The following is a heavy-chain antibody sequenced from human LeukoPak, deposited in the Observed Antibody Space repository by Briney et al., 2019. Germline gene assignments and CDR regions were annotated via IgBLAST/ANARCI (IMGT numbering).Heavy chain of an antibody. CDR1: GFTVSSNY. D-gene: IGHD3-16*01. V-gene: IGHV3-53*01. J-gene: IGHJ5*02. Sequence: RPGGSLRLSCAASGFTVSSNYMSWVRQAPGKGLDWVSMIYSGGSTNYADSVKGRFTISRDSSKNTLYLQMNSLRAEDTAVYYCVTRLAWGQGTLVTVSS. CDR3: VTRLA. CDR2: IYSGGST.